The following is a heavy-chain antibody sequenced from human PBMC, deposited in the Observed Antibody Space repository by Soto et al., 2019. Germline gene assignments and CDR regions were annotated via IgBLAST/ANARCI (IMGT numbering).Heavy chain of an antibody. J-gene: IGHJ6*03. Sequence: PGESLKISCKGSGYSFTSYWIGWVRQMPGKGLEWMGIIYPGDSDTRYSPSFQGRFTISRDNAKNSLYLQMNSLRAEDTAVYYCARDAIDCSSTSCYFRYYYYYMDVWGKGTTVTVSS. D-gene: IGHD2-2*01. CDR1: GYSFTSYW. CDR2: IYPGDSDT. V-gene: IGHV5-51*01. CDR3: ARDAIDCSSTSCYFRYYYYYMDV.